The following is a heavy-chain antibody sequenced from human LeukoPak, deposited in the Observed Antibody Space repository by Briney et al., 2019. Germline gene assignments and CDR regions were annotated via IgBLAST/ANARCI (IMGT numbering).Heavy chain of an antibody. CDR1: GGSLSSGNYY. V-gene: IGHV4-61*02. D-gene: IGHD6-19*01. J-gene: IGHJ4*02. CDR3: ARDSPAVAGLFDY. Sequence: SETLSLTCTVSGGSLSSGNYYWSWIRQPAGRGLEWIGRIYPSGYTNHNPSLKSRVTISVDTSKNHFSLKLSSVTAADTAVYYCARDSPAVAGLFDYWGQGTLVTVSS. CDR2: IYPSGYT.